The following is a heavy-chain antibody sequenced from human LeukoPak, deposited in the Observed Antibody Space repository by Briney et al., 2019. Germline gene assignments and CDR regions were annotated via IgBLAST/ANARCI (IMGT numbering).Heavy chain of an antibody. CDR1: GFTFSSYA. CDR2: ISGSGGST. Sequence: GGSLRLSCAASGFTFSSYAMSWVRQAPGKGLEWVSAISGSGGSTYYADSVKGRFTISRDNSKNTLYLQMNSLRAEDTAVYYCAKAEWLLRRTLYYFEYWGQGALVTVSS. V-gene: IGHV3-23*01. CDR3: AKAEWLLRRTLYYFEY. J-gene: IGHJ4*02. D-gene: IGHD3-22*01.